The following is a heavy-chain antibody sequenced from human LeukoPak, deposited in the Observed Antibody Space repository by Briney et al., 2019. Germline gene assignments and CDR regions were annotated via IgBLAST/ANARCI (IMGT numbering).Heavy chain of an antibody. CDR1: GGSISIYY. D-gene: IGHD1/OR15-1a*01. CDR3: ASATSLTIDY. CDR2: IYYSGST. V-gene: IGHV4-59*01. J-gene: IGHJ4*02. Sequence: SETLSLTCTVSGGSISIYYWSWIRQPPGKGLEWIGYIYYSGSTNYNPSLKSRVTISVDTSRNQFSLKLSSVTAADTAVYYCASATSLTIDYWGQGTLVTVSS.